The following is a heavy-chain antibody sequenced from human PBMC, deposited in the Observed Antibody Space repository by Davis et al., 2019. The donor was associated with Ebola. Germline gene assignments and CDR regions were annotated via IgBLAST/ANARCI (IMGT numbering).Heavy chain of an antibody. Sequence: GESLKISCAASGFTFSDYYMSWIRQAPGKGLEWVSYISSSGSTIYYADSVKGRFTISRDNAKNSLYLQMNSLRAEDTAVYYCARVLRFLEWLPRYYYYGMDVWGQGTTVTVSS. CDR2: ISSSGSTI. J-gene: IGHJ6*02. CDR1: GFTFSDYY. V-gene: IGHV3-11*01. CDR3: ARVLRFLEWLPRYYYYGMDV. D-gene: IGHD3-3*01.